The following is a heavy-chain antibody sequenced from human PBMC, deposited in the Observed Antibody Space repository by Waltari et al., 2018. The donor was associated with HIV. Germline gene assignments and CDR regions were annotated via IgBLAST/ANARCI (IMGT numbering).Heavy chain of an antibody. D-gene: IGHD3-22*01. J-gene: IGHJ4*02. CDR1: GFTFSSYS. Sequence: ELQLVESGGGLVKPGGSLRLSCAASGFTFSSYSMTWVRQAPGKGLECVSSISSGNNYIYYADSVKGRFTISRDNAWDSLSLQMNSLRAEDTAVYYCARVGSGYTYYFDSWGQGTLVTVSS. V-gene: IGHV3-21*01. CDR3: ARVGSGYTYYFDS. CDR2: ISSGNNYI.